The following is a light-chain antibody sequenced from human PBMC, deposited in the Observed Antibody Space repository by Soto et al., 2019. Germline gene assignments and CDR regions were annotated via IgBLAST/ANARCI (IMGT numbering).Light chain of an antibody. CDR3: SSYAGSSIPVA. V-gene: IGLV2-8*01. J-gene: IGLJ2*01. CDR2: DVT. CDR1: SSDVGGYNF. Sequence: HSALTQPPSASGSPGQSVTISCTGASSDVGGYNFVSWYQHHPVKAPRLMIYDVTQRPSGVPDRFSGSKSGNTASLTVSGLQVDDEAYYYCSSYAGSSIPVAFGGGTKLTVL.